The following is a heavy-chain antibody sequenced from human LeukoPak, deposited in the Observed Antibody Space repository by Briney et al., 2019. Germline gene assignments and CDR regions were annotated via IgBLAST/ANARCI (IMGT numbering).Heavy chain of an antibody. V-gene: IGHV1-2*02. D-gene: IGHD3-3*01. J-gene: IGHJ6*02. Sequence: GASVKVSCKASGYTFTGYYMHWVRQAPGQGLEWMGWINPNSGGTNYAQKFQGRVTMTRDTSISTAYMELSRLGSDDTAVYYCASFSGIRFLEWLSHPGMDAWGQGTTVTVSS. CDR2: INPNSGGT. CDR1: GYTFTGYY. CDR3: ASFSGIRFLEWLSHPGMDA.